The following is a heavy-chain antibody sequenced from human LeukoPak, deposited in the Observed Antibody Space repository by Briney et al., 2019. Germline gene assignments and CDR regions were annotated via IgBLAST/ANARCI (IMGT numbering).Heavy chain of an antibody. CDR3: ARTSLLYSSGWYGIDY. V-gene: IGHV4-4*07. J-gene: IGHJ4*02. CDR2: IYTSGST. Sequence: SETLSLTCTVSGGSISSYYWSWIRQPAGKGLEWIGRIYTSGSTNYNPSLKSRVTMSVDTSKNQFSLKLSSVTAADTAVYYCARTSLLYSSGWYGIDYWGQGTPVTVSS. CDR1: GGSISSYY. D-gene: IGHD6-19*01.